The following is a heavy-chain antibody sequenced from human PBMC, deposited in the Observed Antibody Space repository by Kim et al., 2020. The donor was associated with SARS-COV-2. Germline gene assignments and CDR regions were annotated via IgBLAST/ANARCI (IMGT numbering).Heavy chain of an antibody. Sequence: GGSLRLSCAASGFTFSNYGMSWVRQAPGKGLEWVSSISGSGGNTYYADSVKGRFTISRDNAKNTLYMQMNSLRAEDTALYYCAKRGSSYGGQGTLVTDSS. J-gene: IGHJ4*01. CDR1: GFTFSNYG. D-gene: IGHD2-15*01. CDR3: AKRGSSY. CDR2: ISGSGGNT. V-gene: IGHV3-23*01.